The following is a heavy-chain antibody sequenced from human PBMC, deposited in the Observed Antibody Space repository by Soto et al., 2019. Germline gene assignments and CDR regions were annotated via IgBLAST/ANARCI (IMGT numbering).Heavy chain of an antibody. Sequence: GGSLRLSCAASGFTFSNAWMNWVRQAPGKGLEWVGRIKSKTDGGTTDYAAPVKGRFTISRDDSKNTLYLQMNSLKTEDTAVYYCTTDFPYTDYGDRDYWGQGTLVTVSS. CDR3: TTDFPYTDYGDRDY. V-gene: IGHV3-15*07. CDR2: IKSKTDGGTT. CDR1: GFTFSNAW. D-gene: IGHD4-17*01. J-gene: IGHJ4*02.